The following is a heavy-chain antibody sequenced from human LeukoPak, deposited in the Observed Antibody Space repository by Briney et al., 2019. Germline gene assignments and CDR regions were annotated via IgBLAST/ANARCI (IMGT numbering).Heavy chain of an antibody. D-gene: IGHD2-15*01. J-gene: IGHJ5*02. CDR1: GGSFSGYY. Sequence: SETLSLTCAVYGGSFSGYYWSWIRQPPGKGLEWIGEINHSGSTNYNPSLKSRVTISVDTPKNQFSLKLSSVTAADTAVYYCARVAGYCSGGSCYSAWFDPWGQGTLVTVSS. CDR3: ARVAGYCSGGSCYSAWFDP. V-gene: IGHV4-34*01. CDR2: INHSGST.